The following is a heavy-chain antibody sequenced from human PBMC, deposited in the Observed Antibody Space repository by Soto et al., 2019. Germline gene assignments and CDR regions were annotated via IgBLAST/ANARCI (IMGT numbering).Heavy chain of an antibody. CDR1: GDSISGPTW. D-gene: IGHD4-17*01. CDR3: ATRAPIDGDPY. CDR2: VYHSGST. J-gene: IGHJ4*02. V-gene: IGHV4-4*02. Sequence: QVQLQESGPGLVEPSETLSLTCDVSGDSISGPTWWNWVRQPPGKGLEWIGEVYHSGSTNYNSSLKSRVTISVDKSKNQFSLRLTSVTAADTAVYYCATRAPIDGDPYWGQGTLVTVSS.